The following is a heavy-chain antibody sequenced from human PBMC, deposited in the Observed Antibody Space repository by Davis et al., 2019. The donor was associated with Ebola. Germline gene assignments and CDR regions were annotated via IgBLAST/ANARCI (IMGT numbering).Heavy chain of an antibody. D-gene: IGHD3-3*01. Sequence: ASVKVSCKASGGTFSSYAISWVRQAPGQGLEWMGWISAYNGNTNYAQKLQGRVTMTTDTSTSTAYMELRSLRSDDTAVYYCARGDTIFGVVIVRNAFDIWGQGTMVTVSS. CDR1: GGTFSSYA. CDR3: ARGDTIFGVVIVRNAFDI. CDR2: ISAYNGNT. V-gene: IGHV1-18*01. J-gene: IGHJ3*02.